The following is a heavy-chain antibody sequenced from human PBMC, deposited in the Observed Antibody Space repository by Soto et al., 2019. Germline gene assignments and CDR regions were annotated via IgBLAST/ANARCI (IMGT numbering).Heavy chain of an antibody. CDR2: INSDGSNI. CDR3: ARGVSGSSPSKDV. CDR1: GFTFSYYW. Sequence: GGSLRLSCAASGFTFSYYWMHWVRQAPGKGLVWVSRINSDGSNIYYADSVKGRFTISRDNAKNRLYLQMNSLRAEDTAMYYCARGVSGSSPSKDVWGQGTTVTVSS. J-gene: IGHJ6*02. V-gene: IGHV3-74*01. D-gene: IGHD6-6*01.